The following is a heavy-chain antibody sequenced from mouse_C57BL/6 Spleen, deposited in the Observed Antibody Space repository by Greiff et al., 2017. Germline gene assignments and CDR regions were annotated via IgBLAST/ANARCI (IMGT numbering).Heavy chain of an antibody. CDR3: ARGEDYDYDFAY. Sequence: QVQLKESGAELVRPGTSVKVSCKASGYAFTNYLIEWVKQRPGQGLEWIGVINPGSGGTNYNEKFKGKATLTADKSSSTAYMQLSSLTSEDSAVYFCARGEDYDYDFAYWGQGTLVTVSA. J-gene: IGHJ3*01. CDR1: GYAFTNYL. D-gene: IGHD2-4*01. CDR2: INPGSGGT. V-gene: IGHV1-54*01.